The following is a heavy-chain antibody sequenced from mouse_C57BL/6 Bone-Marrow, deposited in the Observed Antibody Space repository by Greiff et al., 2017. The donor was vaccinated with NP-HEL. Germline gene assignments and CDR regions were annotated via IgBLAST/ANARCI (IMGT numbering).Heavy chain of an antibody. V-gene: IGHV3-6*01. D-gene: IGHD1-2*01. J-gene: IGHJ2*01. CDR2: ISYDGSN. Sequence: DVQLQESGPGLVKPSQSLSLTCSVTGYSITSGYYWNWIRQFPGNKLEWMGYISYDGSNNYNPSLKNRISITRDTSKNQFFLKLNSVTTEDTATYYCARGLTAYYFDYWGQGTTLTVSS. CDR1: GYSITSGYY. CDR3: ARGLTAYYFDY.